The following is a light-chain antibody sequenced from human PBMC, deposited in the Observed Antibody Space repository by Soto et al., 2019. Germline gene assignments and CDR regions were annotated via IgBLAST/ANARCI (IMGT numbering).Light chain of an antibody. CDR3: QQANSFPYT. CDR2: AAS. CDR1: QGISGW. V-gene: IGKV1-12*01. Sequence: DIPMTQSPSSVSASVGDRVTITCRASQGISGWLAWYQQKPGKAPQLLIYAASNLQSGVPSRFSGSGSGTDFTLTISSLQPEDFATYYCQQANSFPYTFGQGTKLEIK. J-gene: IGKJ2*01.